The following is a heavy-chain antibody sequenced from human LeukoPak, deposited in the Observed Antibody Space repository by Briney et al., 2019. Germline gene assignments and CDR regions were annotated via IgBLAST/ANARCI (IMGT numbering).Heavy chain of an antibody. CDR1: GGSISSYY. CDR2: IYASGST. D-gene: IGHD3-16*02. V-gene: IGHV4-4*07. Sequence: SETLSLTCTVSGGSISSYYWSWIRQPAGKGLEWIGRIYASGSTNYNPSLKSRVTMSVDTSKNQFSLKLSSVTAADTAVYYCARGGDCVWGSYRYAWDYWGQGTLVTVSS. CDR3: ARGGDCVWGSYRYAWDY. J-gene: IGHJ4*02.